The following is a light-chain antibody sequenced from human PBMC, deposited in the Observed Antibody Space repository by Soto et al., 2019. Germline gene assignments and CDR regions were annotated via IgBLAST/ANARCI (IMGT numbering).Light chain of an antibody. V-gene: IGLV2-14*01. CDR1: SSDVGGFDY. Sequence: QSALTQPASVSGSPGQSITISCTGTSSDVGGFDYVSWYQQHPGRAPKLIIYGVGNRPSGASNRFSGSKSGDTASLTISGLQAEDEANYYCSSYTSSSTYVFGTGTKLTVL. J-gene: IGLJ1*01. CDR3: SSYTSSSTYV. CDR2: GVG.